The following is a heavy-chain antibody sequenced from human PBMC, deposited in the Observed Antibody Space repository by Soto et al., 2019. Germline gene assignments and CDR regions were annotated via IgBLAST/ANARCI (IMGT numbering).Heavy chain of an antibody. CDR1: GFTVSSNY. CDR3: AILSN. J-gene: IGHJ4*02. Sequence: EVQLVETGGGLIQPGGSLRLSCAASGFTVSSNYMNWVRQAPGKGLEWVSIIYSDGTTSYADSVKGRFTISRDNFKNTLPLQMNSLRADDTAVYYCAILSNWGQGTLVTVSS. V-gene: IGHV3-53*02. D-gene: IGHD6-6*01. CDR2: IYSDGTT.